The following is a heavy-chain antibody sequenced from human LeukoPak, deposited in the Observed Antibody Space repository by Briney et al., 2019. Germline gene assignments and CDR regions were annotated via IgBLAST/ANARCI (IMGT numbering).Heavy chain of an antibody. J-gene: IGHJ4*02. CDR1: GFTFSSYA. CDR3: ASPEGGRSFDY. D-gene: IGHD2-15*01. Sequence: PGGSLRLSCAASGFTFSSYAMSWVRQAPGKGLEWVSYISGSGDSTYYADSVKGRFTISRDNSKNTLYLQMNSLRAEDTAVYYCASPEGGRSFDYWGQGTLVTVSS. CDR2: ISGSGDST. V-gene: IGHV3-23*01.